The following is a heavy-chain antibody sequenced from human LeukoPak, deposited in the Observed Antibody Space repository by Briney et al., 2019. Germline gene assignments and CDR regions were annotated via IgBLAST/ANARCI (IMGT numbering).Heavy chain of an antibody. D-gene: IGHD4-17*01. CDR1: GFTFTSYW. CDR2: VEHDGSRT. CDR3: ATDLG. Sequence: PGGSLGLSCAASGFTFTSYWMHWVRHPPGKGLVWVSRVEHDGSRTAYADSVSGRFTISRDNARNMVYLQMNRLRAEDTAVYYCATDLGWGQGTLVTVSS. V-gene: IGHV3-74*01. J-gene: IGHJ4*02.